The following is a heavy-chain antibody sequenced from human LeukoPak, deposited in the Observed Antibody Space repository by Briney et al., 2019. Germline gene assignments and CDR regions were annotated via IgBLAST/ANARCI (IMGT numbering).Heavy chain of an antibody. Sequence: PSQTLSLTCTVSGGSISSGGYYWSWIRQHPGKGLEWIGYIYYSGSTYYNPSLKSRVTISVDTSKNQFSLKLSSVTAADTAVYYCARDVGYSYDYPYYFDYWGQGTLVTVSS. V-gene: IGHV4-31*03. CDR1: GGSISSGGYY. CDR2: IYYSGST. CDR3: ARDVGYSYDYPYYFDY. D-gene: IGHD5-18*01. J-gene: IGHJ4*02.